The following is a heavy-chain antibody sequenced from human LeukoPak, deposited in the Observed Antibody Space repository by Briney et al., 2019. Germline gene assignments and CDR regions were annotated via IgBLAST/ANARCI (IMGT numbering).Heavy chain of an antibody. J-gene: IGHJ6*02. CDR1: GFTFSCYP. D-gene: IGHD1-14*01. Sequence: RASLRVSCAASGFTFSCYPMCWGRQAPRQGLHSVSPISGSGGSTYYADSVKGRFTISRDNSKNTLYLQMNSLRAEDTAVYYCAKGAQADRYYYYYYGMDVWGQGTTVTVSS. CDR3: AKGAQADRYYYYYYGMDV. CDR2: ISGSGGST. V-gene: IGHV3-23*01.